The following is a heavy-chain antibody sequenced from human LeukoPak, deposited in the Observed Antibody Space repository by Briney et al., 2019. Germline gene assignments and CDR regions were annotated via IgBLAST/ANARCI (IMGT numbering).Heavy chain of an antibody. J-gene: IGHJ6*02. CDR3: ARDLYSGSYYDYYYGMDV. CDR2: ISAYNGNT. V-gene: IGHV1-18*01. D-gene: IGHD1-26*01. CDR1: GGTFTSYG. Sequence: ASVKVSCKASGGTFTSYGISWVRQAPGQGLEWMGWISAYNGNTNYAQKLQGRVTMTTDTSTSTAYMELRSLRSDDTAVYYCARDLYSGSYYDYYYGMDVWGQGTTVTVSS.